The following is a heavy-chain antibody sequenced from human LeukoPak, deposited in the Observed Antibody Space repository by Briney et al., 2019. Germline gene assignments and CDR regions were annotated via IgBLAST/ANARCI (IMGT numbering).Heavy chain of an antibody. D-gene: IGHD3-16*01. V-gene: IGHV4-38-2*01. Sequence: PSETLSLTCAVSGYSISSGYYWVWIRQPPGKGLEWIGNIYHSGSTYYNPSLKSRVTISVDTSKNQFSLKLSSVTAADTAVYYCARLVWGSLTGYYFDYWGQGTLVTVSS. J-gene: IGHJ4*02. CDR1: GYSISSGYY. CDR2: IYHSGST. CDR3: ARLVWGSLTGYYFDY.